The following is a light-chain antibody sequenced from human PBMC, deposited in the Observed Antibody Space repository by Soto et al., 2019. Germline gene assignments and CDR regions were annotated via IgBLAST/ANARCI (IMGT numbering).Light chain of an antibody. CDR3: QHYNNWPPRT. CDR2: DQS. V-gene: IGKV3D-15*01. Sequence: IVLTQSPSTLSVSPGERATLSCRASQRFXSNLAWYEPKPGQAPRVLIXDQSNRVTGIPARFLGSGSGTDFTLNISSMQSADFALYYCQHYNNWPPRTFGGGTKVDIK. J-gene: IGKJ4*01. CDR1: QRFXSN.